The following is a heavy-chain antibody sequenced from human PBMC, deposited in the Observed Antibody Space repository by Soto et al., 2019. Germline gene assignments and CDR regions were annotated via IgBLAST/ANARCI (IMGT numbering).Heavy chain of an antibody. CDR1: GYSFTDYH. CDR2: INPKSGGT. D-gene: IGHD2-8*01. Sequence: ASVKVSCKASGYSFTDYHIHWVRQAPGQGLEWLGRINPKSGGTSTAQKFQGWVTMTRDRSISTVYMELTRLRSDDTAVYFCARGHSTDCSNGVCSFFYNHEMDVWGQGTTVTVYS. J-gene: IGHJ6*02. V-gene: IGHV1-2*04. CDR3: ARGHSTDCSNGVCSFFYNHEMDV.